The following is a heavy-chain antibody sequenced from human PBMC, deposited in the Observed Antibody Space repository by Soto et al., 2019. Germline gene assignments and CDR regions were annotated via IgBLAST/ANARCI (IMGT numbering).Heavy chain of an antibody. Sequence: QVQLQESGPGLVKPSETLSLTCTVSGGSXXXXXXXXXXXXXGKGLEWIGYIYYSGSTNYNPSLKSRVTXXXXXXXXXXXXXXXXXXXXXXXXXXXXXXXXXXFDIWGQGTMVTVSS. CDR3: XXXXXXXFDI. CDR1: GGSXXXXX. V-gene: IGHV4-59*01. CDR2: IYYSGST. J-gene: IGHJ3*02.